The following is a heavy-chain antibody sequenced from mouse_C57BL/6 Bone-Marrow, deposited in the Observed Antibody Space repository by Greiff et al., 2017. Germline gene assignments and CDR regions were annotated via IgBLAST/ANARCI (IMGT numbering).Heavy chain of an antibody. CDR3: SRGRLRRGAWFAY. D-gene: IGHD2-4*01. CDR1: GYTFTSYW. CDR2: IDPNSGGT. Sequence: VQLQQPGAELVKPGASVKLSCKASGYTFTSYWMHWVKQRPGRGLEWIGRIDPNSGGTKYNEKFKSKATLTVDKPSSTGYMQLRSLTSEDSAVYYCSRGRLRRGAWFAYWGQGTLVTVAA. J-gene: IGHJ3*01. V-gene: IGHV1-72*01.